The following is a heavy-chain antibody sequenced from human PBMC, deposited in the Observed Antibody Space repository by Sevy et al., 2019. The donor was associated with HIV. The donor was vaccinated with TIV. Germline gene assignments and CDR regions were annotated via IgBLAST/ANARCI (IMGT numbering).Heavy chain of an antibody. J-gene: IGHJ4*02. Sequence: ASVKVSCKASGYTFTSYGISWVRQAPGQGLEWMGWISAYNGNTNYAQKLQGRVTMTTDTSTSTAYMELRSLRSDDTAVYYCARDTYYDTQGGQGYWGQGNLVTVSS. V-gene: IGHV1-18*01. CDR2: ISAYNGNT. CDR1: GYTFTSYG. D-gene: IGHD3-22*01. CDR3: ARDTYYDTQGGQGY.